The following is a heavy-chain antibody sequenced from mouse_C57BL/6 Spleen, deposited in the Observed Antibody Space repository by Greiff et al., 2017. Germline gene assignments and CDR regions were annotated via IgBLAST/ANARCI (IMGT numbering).Heavy chain of an antibody. Sequence: VQLQQPGTELVKPGASVKLSCKASGYTFTSYWMHWVKQRPGQGLEWIGNINPSNGGTNYNEKFKSKATLTVDKSSSTAYMQLSSLTSDDSAVYYCARDGTTYYYAMDYWGQGTSVTVSS. CDR1: GYTFTSYW. CDR3: ARDGTTYYYAMDY. J-gene: IGHJ4*01. CDR2: INPSNGGT. V-gene: IGHV1-53*01. D-gene: IGHD4-1*01.